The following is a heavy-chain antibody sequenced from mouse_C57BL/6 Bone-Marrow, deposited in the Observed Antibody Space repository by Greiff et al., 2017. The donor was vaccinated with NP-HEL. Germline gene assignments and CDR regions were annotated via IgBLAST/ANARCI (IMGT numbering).Heavy chain of an antibody. Sequence: QVQLQQPGAELVMPGASVKLSCKASGYTFTSYWMHWVKQRPGQGLEWIGEIDPSDSYTNYNQKFKGKSTLTVDKSSSTAYMQLSSLTSEDSAVYYCARGYYDLDYWGQGTTLTVSS. D-gene: IGHD2-4*01. V-gene: IGHV1-69*01. CDR1: GYTFTSYW. CDR3: ARGYYDLDY. CDR2: IDPSDSYT. J-gene: IGHJ2*01.